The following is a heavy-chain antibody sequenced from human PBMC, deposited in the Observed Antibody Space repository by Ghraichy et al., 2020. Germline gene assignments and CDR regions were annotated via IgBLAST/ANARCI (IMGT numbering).Heavy chain of an antibody. CDR3: AGSGYSYGFALNY. CDR1: GGSISSYY. CDR2: IYYSGST. V-gene: IGHV4-59*08. D-gene: IGHD5-18*01. J-gene: IGHJ4*02. Sequence: SETLSLTCTVSGGSISSYYWSWIRQPPGKGLEWIGYIYYSGSTNYNPSLKSRVTISVDTSKNQFSLKLSSVTAADTAVYYCAGSGYSYGFALNYWGQGTLVTVSS.